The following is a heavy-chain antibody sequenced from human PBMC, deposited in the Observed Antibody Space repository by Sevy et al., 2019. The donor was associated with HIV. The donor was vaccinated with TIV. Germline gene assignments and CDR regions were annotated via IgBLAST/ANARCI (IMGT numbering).Heavy chain of an antibody. J-gene: IGHJ6*02. Sequence: GGSLRLSCAASGFTFSTYAMHWLRQAPGKGLEWVANIRQDGSEKYYVDSVRGRFTISRDNAKNSLFLQLNSLRADDTAIYYCAKSYFGSGTSYGMDLWGRGTTVTVSS. V-gene: IGHV3-7*01. D-gene: IGHD3-10*01. CDR1: GFTFSTYA. CDR2: IRQDGSEK. CDR3: AKSYFGSGTSYGMDL.